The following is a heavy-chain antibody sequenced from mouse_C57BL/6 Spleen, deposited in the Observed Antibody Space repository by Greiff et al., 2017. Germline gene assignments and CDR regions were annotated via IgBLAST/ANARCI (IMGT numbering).Heavy chain of an antibody. CDR1: GYSFTGYY. J-gene: IGHJ3*01. Sequence: EVQGVESGPELVKPGASVKISCKASGYSFTGYYMNWVKQRPEKSLEWIGEINPSTGGTTYNQKFKAKATLTVDKSSSTAYMQLKSLTSEDSAVYYCARDYYGSGAWFAYWGQGTLVTVSA. V-gene: IGHV1-42*01. CDR2: INPSTGGT. D-gene: IGHD1-1*01. CDR3: ARDYYGSGAWFAY.